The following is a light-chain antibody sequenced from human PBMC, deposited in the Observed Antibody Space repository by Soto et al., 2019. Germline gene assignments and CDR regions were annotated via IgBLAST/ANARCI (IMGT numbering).Light chain of an antibody. J-gene: IGKJ1*01. V-gene: IGKV1-5*03. CDR1: QTISSW. CDR2: KAS. Sequence: DIQMTQSPSTLSGSVGDRVTITCRASQTISSWLGWYQQKPGKAPKLLIYKASTLKSGVPSRFSGSGSGTEFTLTIRSLQPDDFATYYCQHYNSYSEAFGQGTKVDLK. CDR3: QHYNSYSEA.